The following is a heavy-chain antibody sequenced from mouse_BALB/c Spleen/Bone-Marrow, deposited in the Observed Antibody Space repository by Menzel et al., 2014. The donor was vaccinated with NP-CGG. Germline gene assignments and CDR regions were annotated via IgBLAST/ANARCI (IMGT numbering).Heavy chain of an antibody. D-gene: IGHD2-1*01. CDR1: GYTFTSYW. CDR2: IYPGSGRT. CDR3: TRRESSDGNYVGYFDY. J-gene: IGHJ2*01. V-gene: IGHV1S22*01. Sequence: LQQSGSELVRPGASVKLSCKASGYTFTSYWMHWVRQRHGQGLEWIGNIYPGSGRTYYDEKFKNKVSLTVDTSSSTAYMHLSSLTSEDSAVYYCTRRESSDGNYVGYFDYWGQGTTLTVSS.